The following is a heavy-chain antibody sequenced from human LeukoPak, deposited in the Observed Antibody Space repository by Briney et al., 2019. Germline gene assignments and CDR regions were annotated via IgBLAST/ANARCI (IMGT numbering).Heavy chain of an antibody. V-gene: IGHV5-51*01. J-gene: IGHJ4*02. Sequence: GESLQISCKGSGYNFTSYWIGGVRQVPGKGLEWMGIIYPGDSDTRYSPSFQGQVTISADKSISTAYLQWSSLKASDTAMYYCAGGIAVADYFDYWGQGTLVTISS. CDR1: GYNFTSYW. CDR2: IYPGDSDT. D-gene: IGHD6-19*01. CDR3: AGGIAVADYFDY.